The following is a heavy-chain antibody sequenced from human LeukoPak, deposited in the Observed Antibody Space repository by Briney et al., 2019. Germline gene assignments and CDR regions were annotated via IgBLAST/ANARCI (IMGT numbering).Heavy chain of an antibody. Sequence: GGSLRLSCAASGSTVSSNYMSWVRQVPGKGLEWVSVIYSGGSTYYADSVKGRFTISRDNSKNTLYLQMNSLRAEDTAVYYCARSGFSYFFDYWGQGTLVTVSS. CDR1: GSTVSSNY. CDR2: IYSGGST. CDR3: ARSGFSYFFDY. J-gene: IGHJ4*02. V-gene: IGHV3-66*01. D-gene: IGHD3-10*01.